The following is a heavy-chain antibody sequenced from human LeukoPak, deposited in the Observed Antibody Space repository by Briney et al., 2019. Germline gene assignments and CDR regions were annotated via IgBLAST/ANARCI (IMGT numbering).Heavy chain of an antibody. CDR2: MNPNSGNT. J-gene: IGHJ6*03. CDR3: ARLNHYYYYMDV. V-gene: IGHV1-8*03. CDR1: GYTFTSYD. Sequence: ASVKVSCKASGYTFTSYDINWVRQATGQGLEWMGWMNPNSGNTGYAQKFQGRVTITRNTSISTAYMELSSLRSEDMAVYYCARLNHYYYYMDVWGKGTTVTISS. D-gene: IGHD1-14*01.